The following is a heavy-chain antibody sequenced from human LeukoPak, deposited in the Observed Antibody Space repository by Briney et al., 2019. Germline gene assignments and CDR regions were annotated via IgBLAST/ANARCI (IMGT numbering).Heavy chain of an antibody. CDR2: ISYDGSNK. Sequence: GGSLRLSCAASGFTFSSYGMHWVRQAPGKGLEWVAVISYDGSNKYYADSVKGRFTISRDNSKNTLYLQMNSLRAEDTAVYYCAKEDTYDFWSGYYHLDYWGQGTLVTVSS. D-gene: IGHD3-3*01. CDR3: AKEDTYDFWSGYYHLDY. CDR1: GFTFSSYG. J-gene: IGHJ4*02. V-gene: IGHV3-30*18.